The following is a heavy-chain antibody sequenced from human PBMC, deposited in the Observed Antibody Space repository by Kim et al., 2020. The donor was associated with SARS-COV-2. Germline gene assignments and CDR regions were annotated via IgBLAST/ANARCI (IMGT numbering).Heavy chain of an antibody. CDR3: ARDHSTFGGVIVQYYFD. J-gene: IGHJ4*01. CDR1: GFTFSSYA. D-gene: IGHD3-16*02. V-gene: IGHV3-30-3*01. CDR2: ISYDGSNK. Sequence: GGSLRLSCAASGFTFSSYAMHWVRQAPGKGLEWVAVISYDGSNKYYADSVKGRFTISRDNSKNTLHLQMNSLRAEDTAVYYCARDHSTFGGVIVQYYFD.